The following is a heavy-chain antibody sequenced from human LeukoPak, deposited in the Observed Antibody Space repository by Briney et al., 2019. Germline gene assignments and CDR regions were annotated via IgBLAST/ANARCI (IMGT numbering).Heavy chain of an antibody. D-gene: IGHD2-15*01. CDR3: TRGLGKYCSGGSCYSKVGFDH. CDR2: ISYDGSHE. V-gene: IGHV3-30-3*01. J-gene: IGHJ4*02. Sequence: GGSLRLSCAASGFTFSNYAIHWVRKAPGKGLEWVAVISYDGSHEYYADSVKGRFTISKDNSKNTLYLQINSLRAEDTAVYYCTRGLGKYCSGGSCYSKVGFDHWGQGTLVTVSS. CDR1: GFTFSNYA.